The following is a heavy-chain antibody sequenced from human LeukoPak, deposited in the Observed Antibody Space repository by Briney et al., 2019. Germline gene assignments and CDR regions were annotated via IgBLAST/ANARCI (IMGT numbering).Heavy chain of an antibody. Sequence: ASVNVSCKASGYTFTGYYMHWVRQAPGQGLEWMGWINPNSGGTNYAQKFQGRVTMTRDTSISTAYMELSRLRSDDTAVYYCARELDQEACLRDWGQGTLVTVSS. CDR3: ARELDQEACLRD. J-gene: IGHJ4*02. V-gene: IGHV1-2*02. CDR2: INPNSGGT. D-gene: IGHD3-16*01. CDR1: GYTFTGYY.